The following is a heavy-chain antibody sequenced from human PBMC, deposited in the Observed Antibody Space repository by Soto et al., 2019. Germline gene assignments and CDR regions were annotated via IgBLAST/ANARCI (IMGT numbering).Heavy chain of an antibody. CDR2: ISSSSSYI. J-gene: IGHJ5*02. Sequence: GGSLRLSCAASGFTFSSYSMNWVRQAPGKGLEWVSSISSSSSYIYYADSVKGRFTISRDNAKNSLYLQMNSLRAEDTAVYYCARGPFGEYCSGGSCYSLWRKWFDPWGQGTLVTVS. D-gene: IGHD2-15*01. CDR3: ARGPFGEYCSGGSCYSLWRKWFDP. CDR1: GFTFSSYS. V-gene: IGHV3-21*01.